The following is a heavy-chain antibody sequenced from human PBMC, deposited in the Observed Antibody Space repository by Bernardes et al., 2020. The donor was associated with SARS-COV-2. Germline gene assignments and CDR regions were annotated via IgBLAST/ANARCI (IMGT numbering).Heavy chain of an antibody. CDR2: ITGSDGTT. J-gene: IGHJ4*02. V-gene: IGHV3-23*01. Sequence: GGSLRLSCAASGFTFSSYAMTWVRQAPGKGLEWVSAITGSDGTTYYAESERGRFTISRDNFKKTLYLQMNSLRAEDTAVYYCAKERRYNSAWYPIQFDYWGQGTLVTVSS. CDR3: AKERRYNSAWYPIQFDY. CDR1: GFTFSSYA. D-gene: IGHD6-19*01.